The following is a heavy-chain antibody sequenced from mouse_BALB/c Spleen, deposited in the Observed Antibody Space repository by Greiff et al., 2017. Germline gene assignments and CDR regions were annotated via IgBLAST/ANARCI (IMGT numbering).Heavy chain of an antibody. CDR3: ARSGDGYYGDAMGY. CDR2: IVPANGNT. Sequence: EVQLQQSGAELVKPGASVKLSCTASGFNINDSYMHWVKQRPEQGLEWIGWIVPANGNTKYDPKFEGKATITADTSSNTAYLQLSSLTSEDTAVYDCARSGDGYYGDAMGYWGQGTSVTVSS. J-gene: IGHJ4*01. V-gene: IGHV14-3*02. D-gene: IGHD2-3*01. CDR1: GFNINDSY.